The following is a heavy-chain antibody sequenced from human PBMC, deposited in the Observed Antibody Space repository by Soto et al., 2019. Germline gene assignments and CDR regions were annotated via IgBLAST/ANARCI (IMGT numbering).Heavy chain of an antibody. CDR3: ARGTGDGYTDY. Sequence: PSETLSLTCTVSGGSISSYYWSWIRQPPGKGLEWIGYIYYSGSTNYNPSLKSRVTISVDTSKNQFSLKLSSVTAADTAVYYCARGTGDGYTDYWGQGTLVTVSS. CDR1: GGSISSYY. J-gene: IGHJ4*02. D-gene: IGHD5-12*01. CDR2: IYYSGST. V-gene: IGHV4-59*01.